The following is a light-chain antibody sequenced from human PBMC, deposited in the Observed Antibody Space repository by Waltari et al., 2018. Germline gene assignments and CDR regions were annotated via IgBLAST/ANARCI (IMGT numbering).Light chain of an antibody. Sequence: EVVMTQSPATLSLSPGERATLSCRASQSVSSFLAWYQQKPGQAPRLLIFGASTRATSSTAKCSSSGSGTEFTRTISSLQSEDFAVYYCQQYYDWPPLTFGGGTKVEIK. J-gene: IGKJ4*01. CDR1: QSVSSF. CDR2: GAS. V-gene: IGKV3-15*01. CDR3: QQYYDWPPLT.